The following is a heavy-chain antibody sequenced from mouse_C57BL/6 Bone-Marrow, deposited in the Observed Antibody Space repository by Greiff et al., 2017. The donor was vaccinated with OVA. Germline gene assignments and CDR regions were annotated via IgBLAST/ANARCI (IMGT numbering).Heavy chain of an antibody. V-gene: IGHV5-15*01. CDR1: GFTFSDYG. Sequence: EVMLVESGGGLVQPGGSLKLSCAASGFTFSDYGMAWVRQAPRKGPEWVAFISNLAYSIYYADTVTGRFTISRENAKNTRYLEMSSLRSEETAMYYCARQKIYYDYDGDWYFDVWGTGTTVTVSS. CDR3: ARQKIYYDYDGDWYFDV. D-gene: IGHD2-4*01. CDR2: ISNLAYSI. J-gene: IGHJ1*03.